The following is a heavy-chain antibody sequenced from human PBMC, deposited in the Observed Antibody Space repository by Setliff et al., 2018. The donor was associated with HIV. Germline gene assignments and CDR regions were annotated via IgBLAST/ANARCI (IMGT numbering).Heavy chain of an antibody. CDR1: GGSISTSSYY. J-gene: IGHJ6*02. CDR2: IYYDGST. CDR3: ARHLTYDTIPSLTAYGLDV. Sequence: SETLSLTCTVSGGSISTSSYYWGWIRQSPGKGLDWIGTIYYDGSTYYNPSLKSRVTILGDTSKNQFSLKLRSVTAADTAVYYCARHLTYDTIPSLTAYGLDVWGQGTTVTVSS. V-gene: IGHV4-39*07. D-gene: IGHD3-22*01.